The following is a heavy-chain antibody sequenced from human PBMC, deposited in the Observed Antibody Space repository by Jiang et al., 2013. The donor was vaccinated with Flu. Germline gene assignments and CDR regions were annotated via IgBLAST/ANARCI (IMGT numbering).Heavy chain of an antibody. V-gene: IGHV2-70*11. J-gene: IGHJ6*04. CDR1: GFSLSTSGMC. D-gene: IGHD3-3*01. CDR2: IDWDDDK. CDR3: AREWREYYYYGMDV. Sequence: KPTQTLTLTCTFSGFSLSTSGMCVSWIRQPPGKALEWLARIDWDDDKYYSTSLKTRLTISKDTSKNQVVLTMTNMDPVDTATYYCAREWREYYYYGMDVWGKGTTVTVSS.